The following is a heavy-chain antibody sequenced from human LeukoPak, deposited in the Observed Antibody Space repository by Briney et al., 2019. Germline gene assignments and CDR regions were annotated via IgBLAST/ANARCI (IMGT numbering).Heavy chain of an antibody. J-gene: IGHJ4*02. Sequence: SETLSLTCAVYGGSFSGYYWSWVRQPPGKGLEWVGEINHSGSTNYNPSLKSRVTISVDTSKNQFSLKLSSVTAADTAVYYCARGLEYDFWSGYYLGFFDYWGQGTLVTVSS. CDR1: GGSFSGYY. CDR2: INHSGST. CDR3: ARGLEYDFWSGYYLGFFDY. V-gene: IGHV4-34*01. D-gene: IGHD3-3*01.